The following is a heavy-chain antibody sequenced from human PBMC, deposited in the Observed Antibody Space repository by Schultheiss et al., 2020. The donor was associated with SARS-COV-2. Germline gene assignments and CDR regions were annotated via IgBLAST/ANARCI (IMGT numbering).Heavy chain of an antibody. D-gene: IGHD1-26*01. V-gene: IGHV3-23*01. Sequence: GGSLRLSCAASEFTFSSYAMSWVRQAPGKGLEWVSAIRGSGGSTYYADSVKGRFTISRDNSKNTLYLQMNSLRAEDTAVYYCATSKDGEGGTFDYWGQGTLVTVSS. CDR1: EFTFSSYA. CDR3: ATSKDGEGGTFDY. J-gene: IGHJ4*02. CDR2: IRGSGGST.